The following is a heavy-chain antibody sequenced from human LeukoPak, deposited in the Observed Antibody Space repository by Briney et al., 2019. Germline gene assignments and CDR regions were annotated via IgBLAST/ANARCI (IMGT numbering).Heavy chain of an antibody. CDR3: AKYRQLGYYFDR. Sequence: GGSLRLSCAASGFTVSSNYMSWVRQAPGKGLEWVSVIYSGGSTYYADSVKGRFTISRDSSKNTLFLQMNSLRPEDTAVYYCAKYRQLGYYFDRWGQGILVTVSS. V-gene: IGHV3-53*05. CDR1: GFTVSSNY. CDR2: IYSGGST. D-gene: IGHD5-12*01. J-gene: IGHJ4*02.